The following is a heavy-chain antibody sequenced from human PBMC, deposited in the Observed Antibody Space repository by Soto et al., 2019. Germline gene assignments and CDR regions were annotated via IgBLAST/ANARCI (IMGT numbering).Heavy chain of an antibody. Sequence: QVQLVQSGPEVKKPGASVKVSCKASGYTFSIYGITWVRQAPGQGLAWVGWSAAFNGNANYAQKFQGRVTMTTDTYTSTASMELRGLTFDDTAVYYCARAYDIRATAIEVWGQGTTVTVSS. CDR2: SAAFNGNA. CDR3: ARAYDIRATAIEV. CDR1: GYTFSIYG. D-gene: IGHD3-9*01. V-gene: IGHV1-18*01. J-gene: IGHJ6*02.